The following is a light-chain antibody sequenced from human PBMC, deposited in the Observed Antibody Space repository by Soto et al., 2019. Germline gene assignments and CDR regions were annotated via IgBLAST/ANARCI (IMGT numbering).Light chain of an antibody. J-gene: IGKJ4*01. Sequence: EIVLTQSPGTLSLSPGERATLSCRASQSVSSSYLAWYQKKPGQAPRLLIYGSSSRATGIPDRFSGSGSGTAFPITMSSLEEEVVALYYCQQYGSSGLTFGGGTKVEIK. V-gene: IGKV3-20*01. CDR3: QQYGSSGLT. CDR2: GSS. CDR1: QSVSSSY.